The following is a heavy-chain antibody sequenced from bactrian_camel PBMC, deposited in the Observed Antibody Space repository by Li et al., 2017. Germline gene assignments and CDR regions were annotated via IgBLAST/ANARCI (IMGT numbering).Heavy chain of an antibody. CDR3: AIARDVWWDY. V-gene: IGHV3S10*01. J-gene: IGHJ4*01. D-gene: IGHD7*01. CDR1: GSTSSRAY. Sequence: VQLVESGGGLVQPGDSLRVSCAVSGSTSSRAYMSWVRQAPGKGLEWVSNIFSDGKVTYADFAKGRFTISRSNDKKTVYLQMNSLKPDDTARYYCAIARDVWWDYWGQGTQVTVS. CDR2: IFSDGKV.